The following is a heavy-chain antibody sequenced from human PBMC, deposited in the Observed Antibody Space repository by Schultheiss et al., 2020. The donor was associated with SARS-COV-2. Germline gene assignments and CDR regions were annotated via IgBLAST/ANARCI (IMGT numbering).Heavy chain of an antibody. CDR3: AKDKGDYGDYDYFDY. D-gene: IGHD4-17*01. Sequence: GGSLRLSCTASGFTFGDYAMSWFRQAPGKGLEWVSAISGSGGSTYYADSVKGRFTISRDNSKNTLYLQMNSLRAEDTAVYYCAKDKGDYGDYDYFDYWGQGTLVTVSS. CDR2: ISGSGGST. V-gene: IGHV3-23*01. CDR1: GFTFGDYA. J-gene: IGHJ4*02.